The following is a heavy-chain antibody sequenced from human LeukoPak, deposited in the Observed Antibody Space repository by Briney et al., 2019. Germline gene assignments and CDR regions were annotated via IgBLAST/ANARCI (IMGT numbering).Heavy chain of an antibody. CDR3: ARGTVSGADYYYMDV. J-gene: IGHJ6*03. CDR2: ISGSNGNT. D-gene: IGHD1-26*01. Sequence: ASVKVSCKASAYTFTSYGISWVRQAPGQGLEGMGWISGSNGNTKSAQSLQGRVTMTTDTSTSTAYMELRSLRSDDTAVYYCARGTVSGADYYYMDVWGTGTTVTVSS. CDR1: AYTFTSYG. V-gene: IGHV1-18*01.